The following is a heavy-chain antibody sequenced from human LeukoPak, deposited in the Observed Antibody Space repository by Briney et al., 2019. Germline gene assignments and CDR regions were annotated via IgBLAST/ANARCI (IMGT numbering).Heavy chain of an antibody. CDR1: GFTFSNYAM. J-gene: IGHJ5*02. V-gene: IGHV4-4*02. D-gene: IGHD5-18*01. CDR3: ATRGYNYDRGFDP. Sequence: PGGSLRLSCAASGFTFSNYAMSWVRQPPGKGLEWIGEIYQSGSTNYNPSLKSRVTISVDKSKNQFSLKLNSVTAADTAVYYCATRGYNYDRGFDPWGQGTLVTVSS. CDR2: IYQSGST.